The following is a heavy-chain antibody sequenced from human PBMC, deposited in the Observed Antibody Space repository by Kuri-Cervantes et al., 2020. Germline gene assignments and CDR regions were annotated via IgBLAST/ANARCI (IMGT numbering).Heavy chain of an antibody. CDR3: ARPAYCSSTSCYGRLDV. D-gene: IGHD2-2*01. J-gene: IGHJ6*04. Sequence: GGSLRLSCAASGFTFDDYGMSWVRQAPGKGLEWVSGINWNGGSTGYADSVKGRFTISRDNAKNSLYLQMNSLRAEDTALYYCARPAYCSSTSCYGRLDVWGKGTTVTVSS. CDR1: GFTFDDYG. CDR2: INWNGGST. V-gene: IGHV3-20*04.